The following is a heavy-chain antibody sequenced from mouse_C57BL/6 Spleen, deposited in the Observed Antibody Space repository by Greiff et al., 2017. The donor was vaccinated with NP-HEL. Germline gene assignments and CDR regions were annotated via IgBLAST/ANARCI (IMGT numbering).Heavy chain of an antibody. D-gene: IGHD1-1*01. CDR2: ISSGSSTI. CDR1: GFTFSDYG. Sequence: EVQLVESGGGLVKPGGSLKLSCAASGFTFSDYGMHWVRQAPEKGLEWVAYISSGSSTIYYADTVKGRFTITRDDAKNTLFLQMTSLRSEDTAMYYCATDYGSSYAMDYWGQGTSVTVSS. J-gene: IGHJ4*01. CDR3: ATDYGSSYAMDY. V-gene: IGHV5-17*01.